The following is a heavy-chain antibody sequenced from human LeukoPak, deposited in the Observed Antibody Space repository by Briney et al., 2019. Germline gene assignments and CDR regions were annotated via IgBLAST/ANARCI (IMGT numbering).Heavy chain of an antibody. CDR2: IRSKAYGGTT. V-gene: IGHV3-49*03. CDR1: GFTFGDYA. J-gene: IGHJ4*02. D-gene: IGHD3-10*01. Sequence: GGSLRLSCTASGFTFGDYAMSWFRQAPGKGLEWVGFIRSKAYGGTTEYAASVKGRFTISRDDSKSIAYLQMNSLKTEDTAVYYCTRAQVTMVRGVILNYYFDYWGQGTLVTVSS. CDR3: TRAQVTMVRGVILNYYFDY.